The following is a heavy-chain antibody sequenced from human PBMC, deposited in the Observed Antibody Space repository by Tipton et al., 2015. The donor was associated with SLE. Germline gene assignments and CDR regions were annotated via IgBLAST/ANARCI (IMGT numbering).Heavy chain of an antibody. J-gene: IGHJ4*02. D-gene: IGHD5-24*01. CDR2: IYTSGST. CDR3: ARGREGPDY. V-gene: IGHV4-61*09. Sequence: TLSLTCTVSGGSISSGSYYWSWIRQPAGKGLEWIGHIYTSGSTNYNPSLKSRVTISVDTSKNQFSLQLSSVTAADTAVYYCARGREGPDYWGQGTLVTVSS. CDR1: GGSISSGSYY.